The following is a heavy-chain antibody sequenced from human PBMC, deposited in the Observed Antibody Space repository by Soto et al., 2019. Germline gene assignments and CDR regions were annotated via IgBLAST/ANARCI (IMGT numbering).Heavy chain of an antibody. D-gene: IGHD2-21*01. Sequence: PSETLSLTCVVSGGSLSDYFGSWIRKPPGMALEWIGEINHLGSINYNPSLKSRVTMSVDTSKNQFSLTLNSVTAADTATYYCARGGISHWAYFYYMDVWDRGTTVTVSS. CDR2: INHLGSI. J-gene: IGHJ6*03. V-gene: IGHV4-34*01. CDR1: GGSLSDYF. CDR3: ARGGISHWAYFYYMDV.